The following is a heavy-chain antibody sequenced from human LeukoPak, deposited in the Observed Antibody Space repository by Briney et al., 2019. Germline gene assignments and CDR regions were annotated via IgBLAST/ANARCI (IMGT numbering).Heavy chain of an antibody. CDR1: GFTLSSSW. J-gene: IGHJ4*02. CDR3: ARPIVTTINSLDD. Sequence: GGSLRLSCEASGFTLSSSWMHWVRQAPGKGLVWASRTKNDGSDASYADSVKGRFTISRDNAKNTLYLQMNSLRAEDTAIYYCARPIVTTINSLDDWGQGTLVTVSS. CDR2: TKNDGSDA. V-gene: IGHV3-74*01. D-gene: IGHD5-12*01.